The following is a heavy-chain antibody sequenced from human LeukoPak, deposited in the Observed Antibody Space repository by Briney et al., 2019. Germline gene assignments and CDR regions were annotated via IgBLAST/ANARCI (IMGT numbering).Heavy chain of an antibody. V-gene: IGHV1-69*04. J-gene: IGHJ4*02. CDR3: ARGYRSGPLDY. Sequence: GASVKVSCKASGGTFSSYAISWVRQAPGQGLEWMGRIIPILGIANYAQKFQGRVTITADKSTSTAYMELSSLRSEDTAVYYCARGYRSGPLDYWGQGTLVTVSS. D-gene: IGHD6-19*01. CDR1: GGTFSSYA. CDR2: IIPILGIA.